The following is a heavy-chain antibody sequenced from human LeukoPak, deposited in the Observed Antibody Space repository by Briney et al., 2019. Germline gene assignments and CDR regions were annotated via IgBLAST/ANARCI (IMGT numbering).Heavy chain of an antibody. CDR1: GGPFNSYA. J-gene: IGHJ2*01. V-gene: IGHV1-69*17. D-gene: IGHD1-7*01. Sequence: ASVKVFCKASGGPFNSYAISWAPQAPGQGLEERGENISIFGIANYAQKFQGRVKITADKSTSTAYMALSSLRSEDRAVYYCTKHRCYLTGTKCWYFDLWGRGTLVTVSS. CDR2: NISIFGIA. CDR3: TKHRCYLTGTKCWYFDL.